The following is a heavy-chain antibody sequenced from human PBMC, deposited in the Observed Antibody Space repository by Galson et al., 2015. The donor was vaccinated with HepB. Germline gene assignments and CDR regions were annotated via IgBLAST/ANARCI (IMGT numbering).Heavy chain of an antibody. CDR2: IKSKTDGGTT. CDR1: GFTFSNAW. V-gene: IGHV3-15*01. Sequence: SLRLSCAASGFTFSNAWMSWVRQAPGKGLEWVGRIKSKTDGGTTDYAAPVKGRFTISRDDSKNTLYLQMNSLKTEDTAVYYCTTDTADYDFWSGDYYYYYGMDVWGQGTTVTVSS. D-gene: IGHD3-3*01. J-gene: IGHJ6*02. CDR3: TTDTADYDFWSGDYYYYYGMDV.